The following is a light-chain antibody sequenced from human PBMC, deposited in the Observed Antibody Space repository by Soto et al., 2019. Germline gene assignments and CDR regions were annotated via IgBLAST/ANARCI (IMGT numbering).Light chain of an antibody. J-gene: IGKJ1*01. CDR2: GAS. V-gene: IGKV3-15*01. CDR1: QSVSSN. CDR3: QQYNNWPPLT. Sequence: EIVMTQSPATLSVSPGERATLSCRASQSVSSNLAWYQQNPGQAPRLLIYGASTRATGIPARFSGSGSGTEFALTISSLQSEDFAVYYCQQYNNWPPLTFGKGTTVEIK.